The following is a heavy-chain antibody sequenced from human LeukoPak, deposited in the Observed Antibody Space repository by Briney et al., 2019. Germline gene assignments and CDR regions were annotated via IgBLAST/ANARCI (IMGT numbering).Heavy chain of an antibody. CDR3: ASLPGYCSGGSCDFDY. CDR2: IYYSGST. J-gene: IGHJ4*02. V-gene: IGHV4-59*08. Sequence: SETLSLTCTVSGGSISSYYWSWIRQPPGKGPEWIGYIYYSGSTNYNPSLKSRVTISVDTSKNQFSLKLSSVTAADTAVYYCASLPGYCSGGSCDFDYWGQGTLVTVSS. CDR1: GGSISSYY. D-gene: IGHD2-15*01.